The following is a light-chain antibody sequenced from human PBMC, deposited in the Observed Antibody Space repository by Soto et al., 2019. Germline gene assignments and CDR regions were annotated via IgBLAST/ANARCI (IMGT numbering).Light chain of an antibody. Sequence: EIVLTQSPGTLSLSPGERATLSCRASQSVSSNYLAWYQQKPGQAPRLLIYGASNRATGIPARFSGSVSGTDFTLTISRLEPEDFAVYYCQQYGTSPLTFGQGTKVEIK. CDR1: QSVSSNY. V-gene: IGKV3-20*01. CDR3: QQYGTSPLT. J-gene: IGKJ1*01. CDR2: GAS.